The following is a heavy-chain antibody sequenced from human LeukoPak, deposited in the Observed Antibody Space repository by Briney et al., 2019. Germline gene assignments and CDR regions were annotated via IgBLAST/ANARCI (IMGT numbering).Heavy chain of an antibody. CDR1: GGSISSSNW. CDR3: ARPSHKWELTYFDY. J-gene: IGHJ4*02. V-gene: IGHV4-4*02. D-gene: IGHD1-26*01. CDR2: IYHSGST. Sequence: SETLSLTCAVSGGSISSSNWWSWVRQPPGKGLEWIGEIYHSGSTNYNPSLKSRVTISVDKSKNQFSLKLSSVTAADTAVYYCARPSHKWELTYFDYWGQGTLVTVSS.